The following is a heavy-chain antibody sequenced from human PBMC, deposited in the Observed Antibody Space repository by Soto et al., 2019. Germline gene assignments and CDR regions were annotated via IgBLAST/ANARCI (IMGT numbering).Heavy chain of an antibody. CDR3: AEAMTRLIHFDY. CDR2: ISGSGGST. D-gene: IGHD3-16*01. Sequence: GGSLRLSCAASGFTFSSYAMSWVRQAPGKGLEWVSAISGSGGSTYYADSVKGRFTISRDNSKNTLYLQMNSLRAEDTAVYYCAEAMTRLIHFDYWGQGTLVTVSS. CDR1: GFTFSSYA. J-gene: IGHJ4*02. V-gene: IGHV3-23*01.